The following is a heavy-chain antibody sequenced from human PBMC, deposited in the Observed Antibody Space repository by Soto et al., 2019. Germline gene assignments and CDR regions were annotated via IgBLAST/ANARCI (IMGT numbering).Heavy chain of an antibody. CDR3: ARWWSGSRQGFDP. Sequence: QVQLQESGPGLVKPSQTLSLTCTVSGGSINSGDYYWSWIRQHPGKGLEWIGYIYYSGSTYYNPSLKSRVTISVDTSKNQFSLKLSSVTAADTAVYYCARWWSGSRQGFDPWGQGTLVTVSS. CDR2: IYYSGST. V-gene: IGHV4-31*03. D-gene: IGHD3-3*01. J-gene: IGHJ5*02. CDR1: GGSINSGDYY.